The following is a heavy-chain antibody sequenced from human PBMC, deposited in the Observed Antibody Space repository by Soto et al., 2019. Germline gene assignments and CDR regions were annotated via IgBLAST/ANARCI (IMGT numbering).Heavy chain of an antibody. D-gene: IGHD2-15*01. Sequence: ASVKVSCKAYGYTFTKYGIHWVRQAPGQGLEWMGWISVYNGNTNYAQKLQGRVTITTDTSTSTAYMELRSLRSDDTAVYFCARNSDLYCSDDNCFFPPVAGRYMDVWGHGTTVTVSS. J-gene: IGHJ6*02. CDR3: ARNSDLYCSDDNCFFPPVAGRYMDV. CDR2: ISVYNGNT. V-gene: IGHV1-18*01. CDR1: GYTFTKYG.